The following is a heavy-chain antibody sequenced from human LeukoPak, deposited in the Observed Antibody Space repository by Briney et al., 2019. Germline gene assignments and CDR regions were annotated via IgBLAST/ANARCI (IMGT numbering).Heavy chain of an antibody. Sequence: GGSLRLSCAASGFTFSSYWMSWVRQAPGKGLEWVANIKQDGSEKYYVDSVKGRFTISRDNAKNSLYLQMISLRAENTAVYYCARVGGRYSPLGYWGQGTLVTVSS. CDR3: ARVGGRYSPLGY. J-gene: IGHJ4*02. CDR1: GFTFSSYW. V-gene: IGHV3-7*01. D-gene: IGHD3-16*02. CDR2: IKQDGSEK.